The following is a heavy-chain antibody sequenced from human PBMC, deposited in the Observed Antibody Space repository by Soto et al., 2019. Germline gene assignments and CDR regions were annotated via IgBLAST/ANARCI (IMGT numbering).Heavy chain of an antibody. CDR3: AHRLGGSTWNDGYFDF. J-gene: IGHJ4*02. Sequence: QITLKESGPTLVKPTQALALTCNFSGFSLTTRPMGVGWIRQPPGKALEWLVVIYWDDDKRYSPSLKSRLTITKDTSKNQVVLTMTDMDPVDTATYYCAHRLGGSTWNDGYFDFWGQGILVTVSS. CDR2: IYWDDDK. D-gene: IGHD1-1*01. CDR1: GFSLTTRPMG. V-gene: IGHV2-5*02.